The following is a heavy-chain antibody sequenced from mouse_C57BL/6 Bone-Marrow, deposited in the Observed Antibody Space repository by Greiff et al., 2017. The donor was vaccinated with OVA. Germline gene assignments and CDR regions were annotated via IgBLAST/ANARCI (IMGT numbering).Heavy chain of an antibody. CDR3: TRGGGSSYDHWYFDV. Sequence: EVKLMESGEGLVKPGGSLKLSCAASGFTFSSYAMSWVRQTPEKRLEWVAYISSGGDYIYYADTVKGRFTISRDNARNTLYLQMSSLKSEDTAMYYCTRGGGSSYDHWYFDVWGTGTTVTVSS. CDR2: ISSGGDYI. D-gene: IGHD1-1*01. J-gene: IGHJ1*03. CDR1: GFTFSSYA. V-gene: IGHV5-9-1*02.